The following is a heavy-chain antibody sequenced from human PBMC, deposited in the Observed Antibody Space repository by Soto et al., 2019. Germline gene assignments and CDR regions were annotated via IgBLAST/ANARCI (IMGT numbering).Heavy chain of an antibody. CDR2: IYPSDSTT. D-gene: IGHD4-17*01. V-gene: IGHV5-51*01. Sequence: PGESLKISCNGSGYSFTNYWIAWVRQMPGKGLEYMGIIYPSDSTTRYSPSFQGQVTISADKSISTAYLQWNSLKASDTAMYYCARHGFYGDYSSNYFDPWGQGTLATVYS. CDR1: GYSFTNYW. J-gene: IGHJ5*02. CDR3: ARHGFYGDYSSNYFDP.